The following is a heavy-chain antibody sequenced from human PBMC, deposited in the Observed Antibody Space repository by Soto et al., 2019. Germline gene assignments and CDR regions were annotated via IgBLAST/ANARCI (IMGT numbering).Heavy chain of an antibody. CDR2: IIPIFGTA. D-gene: IGHD3-22*01. Sequence: QVQLVQSGAEVKKPGSSVKVSCKASGGTFSSYAISWVRQAPGQGLEWMGGIIPIFGTANYAQKFQGRVTIPADESTSTAYMALSSLRSEDTAVYYCARDKDGSSYYYDDAFDIWGQGTMVTVSS. J-gene: IGHJ3*02. V-gene: IGHV1-69*01. CDR1: GGTFSSYA. CDR3: ARDKDGSSYYYDDAFDI.